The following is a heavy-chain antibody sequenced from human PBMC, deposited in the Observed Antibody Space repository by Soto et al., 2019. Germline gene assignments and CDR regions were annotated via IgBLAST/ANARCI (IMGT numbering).Heavy chain of an antibody. D-gene: IGHD3-16*01. V-gene: IGHV4-59*01. Sequence: PSETLSLTCTVSGGSISSYYWSWIRQPPGKGLEWIGYIYYSGSTNYNPSLKSRVTISVDTSKNQFSLKLSSVTAADTAVYYCARVPVLRYGYIWGSGIYHFDYWGQGTLVTVSS. J-gene: IGHJ4*02. CDR3: ARVPVLRYGYIWGSGIYHFDY. CDR1: GGSISSYY. CDR2: IYYSGST.